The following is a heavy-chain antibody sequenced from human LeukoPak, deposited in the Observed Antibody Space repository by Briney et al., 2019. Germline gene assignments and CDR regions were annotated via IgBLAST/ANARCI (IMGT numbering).Heavy chain of an antibody. V-gene: IGHV1-8*01. Sequence: GASVKVSCKASGYTFTSYDINWVRQATGQGLEWMGWMNPNSGNTGYAQKFQGRVTMTRNTSISTAYMELSSLRSEDTAVYYCATVVDSSGWNPSNTGMDVWGQGTTVTVSS. CDR3: ATVVDSSGWNPSNTGMDV. CDR1: GYTFTSYD. CDR2: MNPNSGNT. J-gene: IGHJ6*02. D-gene: IGHD6-19*01.